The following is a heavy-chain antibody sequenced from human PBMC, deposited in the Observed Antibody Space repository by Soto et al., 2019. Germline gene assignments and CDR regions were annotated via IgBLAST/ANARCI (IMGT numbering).Heavy chain of an antibody. CDR3: ARDEVAGASDAFDI. D-gene: IGHD6-19*01. V-gene: IGHV1-69*04. Sequence: GASVKVSCKASGGTFSSYTISWVRQAPGQGLEWMGRIIPILGIANYAQKFQGRVTITADKSTSTAYMELSSLRSEDTAVYSCARDEVAGASDAFDIWGQGPMVTVTS. CDR1: GGTFSSYT. CDR2: IIPILGIA. J-gene: IGHJ3*02.